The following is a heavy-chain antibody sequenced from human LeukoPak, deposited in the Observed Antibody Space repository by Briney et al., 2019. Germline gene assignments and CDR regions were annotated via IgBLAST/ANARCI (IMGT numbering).Heavy chain of an antibody. CDR2: ISSSSNYI. J-gene: IGHJ2*01. Sequence: PGGSLRLSCAASGFAFSTYSMNWVRLAPGKRLEWVSSISSSSNYIYYADSVKGRFTISRDNAKNSLYLQMNSLRAEDTAVYYCARDPITMIVVIITDWFFDLWGRGTLVTVSS. V-gene: IGHV3-21*01. CDR1: GFAFSTYS. CDR3: ARDPITMIVVIITDWFFDL. D-gene: IGHD3-22*01.